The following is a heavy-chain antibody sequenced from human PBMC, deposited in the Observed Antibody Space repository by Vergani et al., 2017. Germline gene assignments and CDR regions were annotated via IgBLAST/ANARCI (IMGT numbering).Heavy chain of an antibody. V-gene: IGHV4-59*01. Sequence: QVQLQESGPGLVKPSETLSLTCTVSGGSISSYYWSWIRQPPGKGLEWIGYIYYSGSTNYNPSLKSRVTISVDTSKNQFSLKLSSVTAADTAVYYCARGDYGDYELIDYWGQGTLVTVSS. D-gene: IGHD4-17*01. J-gene: IGHJ4*02. CDR1: GGSISSYY. CDR2: IYYSGST. CDR3: ARGDYGDYELIDY.